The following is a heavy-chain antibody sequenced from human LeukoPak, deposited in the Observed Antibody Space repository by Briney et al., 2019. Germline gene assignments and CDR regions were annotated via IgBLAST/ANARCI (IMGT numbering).Heavy chain of an antibody. CDR3: ARLATLGIVVVPAAIRGFDY. CDR2: INHSGST. D-gene: IGHD2-2*02. CDR1: GGSFSGYD. J-gene: IGHJ4*02. V-gene: IGHV4-34*01. Sequence: PSETLSLTCAVYGGSFSGYDWSWVRQPPGKGLEWVGEINHSGSTNYNPSLKSRVTISVDTSKNQLSLKLSSVTAADTAVYYCARLATLGIVVVPAAIRGFDYWGQGTLVTVSS.